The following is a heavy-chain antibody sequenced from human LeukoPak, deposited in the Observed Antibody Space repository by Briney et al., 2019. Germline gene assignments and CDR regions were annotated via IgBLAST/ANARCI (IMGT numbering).Heavy chain of an antibody. Sequence: TSETLSLTCTVSGGSISSSSCYWGWIRQPPGKGLEWIGSIYYSGSTYYNPSLKSRVTISVDTSKNQFSLKLSSVTAADTAVYYCVSTGPGRNFDYWGQGTLVTVSS. J-gene: IGHJ4*02. CDR2: IYYSGST. CDR1: GGSISSSSCY. CDR3: VSTGPGRNFDY. V-gene: IGHV4-39*01.